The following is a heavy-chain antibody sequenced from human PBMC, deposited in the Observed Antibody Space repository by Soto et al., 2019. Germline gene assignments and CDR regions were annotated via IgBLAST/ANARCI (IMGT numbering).Heavy chain of an antibody. Sequence: ASVKVSCKASGYTFTSYDINWVRQATGQGLEWMGWMNPNSGGTNYAQRFQDRVTMTRDTSISTVYMDLRRLRSDDTAAYYCARAVSSLLYFFDYWGQGTLVTVSS. CDR3: ARAVSSLLYFFDY. J-gene: IGHJ4*02. V-gene: IGHV1-2*02. CDR2: MNPNSGGT. CDR1: GYTFTSYD.